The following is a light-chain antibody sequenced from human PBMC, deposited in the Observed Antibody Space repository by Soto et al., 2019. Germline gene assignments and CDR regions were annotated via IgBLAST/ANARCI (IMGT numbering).Light chain of an antibody. CDR2: DAS. J-gene: IGKJ1*01. Sequence: FTQSPATPSLSPGERTTLSCRASQSVSSYLAWYQQKPGQAPRLLIYDASNRATGIPARFSGSGSGTDFTLTISSLEPEDFAVYYCQQRSNWPWTFGQGTKVDIK. CDR3: QQRSNWPWT. CDR1: QSVSSY. V-gene: IGKV3-11*01.